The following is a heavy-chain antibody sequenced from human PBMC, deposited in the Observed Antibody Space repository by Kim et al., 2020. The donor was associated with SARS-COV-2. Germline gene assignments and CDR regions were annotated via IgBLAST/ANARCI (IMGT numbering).Heavy chain of an antibody. Sequence: ASVKISCKASGYTFTSYCISWLRQAPGQGLEGRVGISDYNGHTNDAQKLQGRVTMTTYTSTSTAYMELKSLRSEETAVYYCARVPYYYDSSGYYSFDYCGQRSLGNVAS. D-gene: IGHD3-22*01. CDR1: GYTFTSYC. CDR3: ARVPYYYDSSGYYSFDY. CDR2: ISDYNGHT. J-gene: IGHJ4*01. V-gene: IGHV1-18*01.